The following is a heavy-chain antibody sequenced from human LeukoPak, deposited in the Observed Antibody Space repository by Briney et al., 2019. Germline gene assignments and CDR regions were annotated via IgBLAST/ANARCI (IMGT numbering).Heavy chain of an antibody. CDR1: GFTFSSYA. D-gene: IGHD6-19*01. CDR2: ISGSGGST. CDR3: ARDGIAVAGLNWFDP. J-gene: IGHJ5*02. Sequence: GGSLRLSCAASGFTFSSYAMSWVRQAPGKGLKWVSAISGSGGSTYYADSVKGRFTISRDNSKNTLYLQMNSLRAEDTAVYYCARDGIAVAGLNWFDPWGQGTLVTVSS. V-gene: IGHV3-23*01.